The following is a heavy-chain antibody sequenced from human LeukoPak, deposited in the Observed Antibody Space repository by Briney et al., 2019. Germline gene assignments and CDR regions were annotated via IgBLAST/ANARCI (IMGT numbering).Heavy chain of an antibody. V-gene: IGHV3-23*01. J-gene: IGHJ5*01. Sequence: PGGSLRLSCAASGFTFSNFAMSWVRQAPGKGLEWVSAISGSGDSTYYADSVKGRFTISRDNSKNTLYLQMNSLRADDTALYYCTRGLTPAAAEFDFWGQGTLVTVSS. D-gene: IGHD2-2*01. CDR1: GFTFSNFA. CDR2: ISGSGDST. CDR3: TRGLTPAAAEFDF.